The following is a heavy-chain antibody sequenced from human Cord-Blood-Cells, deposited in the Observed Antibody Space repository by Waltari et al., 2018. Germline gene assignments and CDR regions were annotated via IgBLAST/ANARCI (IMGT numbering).Heavy chain of an antibody. CDR1: GFTFSNAW. Sequence: EVQLVESGGGLVKPGGSLRLSCAASGFTFSNAWMGWVRQAPGRGLGWVGRIKSKTDGGPTDYAAPVKGRFAISRDDSKNTLLLQMNSLKTEDSAVYYCTVSSFWGQGTLVTVSS. CDR2: IKSKTDGGPT. V-gene: IGHV3-15*01. D-gene: IGHD6-13*01. CDR3: TVSSF. J-gene: IGHJ4*02.